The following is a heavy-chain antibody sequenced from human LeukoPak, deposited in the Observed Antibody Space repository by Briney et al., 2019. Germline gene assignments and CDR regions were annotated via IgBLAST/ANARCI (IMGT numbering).Heavy chain of an antibody. CDR1: GFTFSNYW. V-gene: IGHV3-74*01. CDR3: ARELPFDC. J-gene: IGHJ4*02. Sequence: PGGSLRLSCAASGFTFSNYWMHWVRQAPGKGLVWVSRIKSDGSRTDYADSVKGRFTISRDNAKNTLYLQMNSLRAEDTAVCYCARELPFDCWGQGTLVTVSS. CDR2: IKSDGSRT. D-gene: IGHD2-15*01.